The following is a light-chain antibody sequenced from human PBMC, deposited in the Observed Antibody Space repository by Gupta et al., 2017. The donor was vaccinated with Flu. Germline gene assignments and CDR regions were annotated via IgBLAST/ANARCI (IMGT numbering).Light chain of an antibody. J-gene: IGLJ3*02. CDR1: SSDVGSYDL. V-gene: IGLV2-23*02. Sequence: ITFACTGTSSDVGSYDLVSWYQQHPGKAPKLIIYEVTKRPSGISSRFSGSKSANTASLTISGLQAEDEAHYYCCSYAGSTTLTFGGGTKLNV. CDR2: EVT. CDR3: CSYAGSTTLT.